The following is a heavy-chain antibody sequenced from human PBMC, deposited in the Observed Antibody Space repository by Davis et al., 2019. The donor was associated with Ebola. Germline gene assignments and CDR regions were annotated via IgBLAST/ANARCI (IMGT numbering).Heavy chain of an antibody. J-gene: IGHJ4*02. Sequence: ASVKVSCKASGYIFSTHGITWLRQAPGRGLEWVGWIRNYNGHTKYAQHLQGRVIMTTDTSTDTAYMELRSLRLDDTAVYYCATGSVSESYFDYWGQGTLVTVSS. CDR2: IRNYNGHT. CDR1: GYIFSTHG. V-gene: IGHV1-18*01. D-gene: IGHD3-3*01. CDR3: ATGSVSESYFDY.